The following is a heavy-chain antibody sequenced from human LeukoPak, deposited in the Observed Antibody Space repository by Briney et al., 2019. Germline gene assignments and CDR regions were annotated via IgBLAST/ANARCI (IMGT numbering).Heavy chain of an antibody. Sequence: SETLSLTCTVSGGSISSYYWSWIRQPAGKGLEWIGHTYTSGSTNYNPSLKSRVTISVDTSKNQFSLKLSSVTAADTAVYYCARHGDSWFDPWGQGTLVTVSS. CDR1: GGSISSYY. V-gene: IGHV4-4*07. J-gene: IGHJ5*02. CDR3: ARHGDSWFDP. CDR2: TYTSGST. D-gene: IGHD7-27*01.